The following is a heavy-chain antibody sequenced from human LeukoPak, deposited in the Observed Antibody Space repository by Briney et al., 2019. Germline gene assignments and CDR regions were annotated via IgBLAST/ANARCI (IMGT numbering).Heavy chain of an antibody. Sequence: ISYDGSNKYYADSVKGRFTISRDNSKNTLYLQMNSLRAEDTAVYYCARESGIAVAGSFDYWGQGTLVTVSS. D-gene: IGHD6-19*01. CDR2: ISYDGSNK. V-gene: IGHV3-30-3*01. CDR3: ARESGIAVAGSFDY. J-gene: IGHJ4*02.